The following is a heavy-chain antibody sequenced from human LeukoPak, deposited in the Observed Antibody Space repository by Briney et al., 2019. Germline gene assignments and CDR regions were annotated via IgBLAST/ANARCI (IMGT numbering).Heavy chain of an antibody. Sequence: GGSLRLSCAASGFTFSSYGMSWVRQAPGTGLEWVSGIGDRGGSTFYADSVKGRFTISRDNSKNTLYLQMNSLTAEDTAIYYCAKATGTLSNWGQGTLVTVSA. J-gene: IGHJ4*02. CDR3: AKATGTLSN. D-gene: IGHD1-1*01. V-gene: IGHV3-23*01. CDR1: GFTFSSYG. CDR2: IGDRGGST.